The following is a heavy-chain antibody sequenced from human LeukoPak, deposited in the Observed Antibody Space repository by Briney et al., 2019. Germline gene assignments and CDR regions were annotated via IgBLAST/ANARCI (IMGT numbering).Heavy chain of an antibody. D-gene: IGHD4-17*01. V-gene: IGHV3-20*04. J-gene: IGHJ4*02. Sequence: PGGSLRLSCAASGFTFDDYGMSWVRQAPGKGLEWVSGINWNGGSTGYADSVKGRFTISRDNAKNSLYLQMNSLRAEDTAVYYCAKDGLGGDYSFDYWGQGTLVTVSS. CDR1: GFTFDDYG. CDR3: AKDGLGGDYSFDY. CDR2: INWNGGST.